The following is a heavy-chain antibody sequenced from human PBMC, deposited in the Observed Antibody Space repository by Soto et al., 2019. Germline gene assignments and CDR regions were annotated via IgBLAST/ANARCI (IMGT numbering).Heavy chain of an antibody. CDR3: ARDEQWADAFDI. Sequence: PGGSLRLSCAASGFTFSSYGMHWVRQAPGKGLEWVAVIWYDGSNKYYADSVKGRFTISRDNSKDTLYLQMNSLRAEDTAVYYCARDEQWADAFDIWGQGTMVTVSS. CDR1: GFTFSSYG. V-gene: IGHV3-33*01. D-gene: IGHD6-19*01. J-gene: IGHJ3*02. CDR2: IWYDGSNK.